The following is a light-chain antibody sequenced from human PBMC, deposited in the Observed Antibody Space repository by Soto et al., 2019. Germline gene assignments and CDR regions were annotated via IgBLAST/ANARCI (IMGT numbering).Light chain of an antibody. CDR2: GAS. V-gene: IGKV3-20*01. CDR3: QQYDNSFT. CDR1: QSVSSSY. Sequence: EIVFTQSPGTLSLSPGERATLSCRASQSVSSSYLAWYQQKPGQAPRLLIYGASSRATGIPDRFSGSGSGTDFTLTISRLEPEDFAVYYCQQYDNSFTFGGGTKVDIK. J-gene: IGKJ4*01.